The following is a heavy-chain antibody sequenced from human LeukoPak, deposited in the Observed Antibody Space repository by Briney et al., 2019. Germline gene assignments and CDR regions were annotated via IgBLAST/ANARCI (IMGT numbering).Heavy chain of an antibody. V-gene: IGHV3-48*01. Sequence: GGSLRLACAVSGFTLSNYGMNWVRQAPGKGLEWVSYISSSSNAINYADSVKGRFTISRDNGKNSLYLQMNSLRVEDTAVYYCARGGAARPDDWGQGTLVTVSS. CDR1: GFTLSNYG. D-gene: IGHD6-13*01. CDR2: ISSSSNAI. CDR3: ARGGAARPDD. J-gene: IGHJ4*02.